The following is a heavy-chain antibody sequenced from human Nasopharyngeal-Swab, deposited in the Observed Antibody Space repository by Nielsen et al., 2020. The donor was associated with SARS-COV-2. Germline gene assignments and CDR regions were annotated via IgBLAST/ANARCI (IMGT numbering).Heavy chain of an antibody. CDR3: ARGAGSVAGFDY. V-gene: IGHV3-30*03. CDR1: GFTFSSYG. J-gene: IGHJ4*02. Sequence: GGSLRLSCVASGFTFSSYGMHWVRQAPGKGLEWVAVISYDGSNKYYADSVKGRFTISRDNSKNTLYLQMNSLRAEDTAVYYCARGAGSVAGFDYWGQGTLVTVSS. CDR2: ISYDGSNK. D-gene: IGHD2-15*01.